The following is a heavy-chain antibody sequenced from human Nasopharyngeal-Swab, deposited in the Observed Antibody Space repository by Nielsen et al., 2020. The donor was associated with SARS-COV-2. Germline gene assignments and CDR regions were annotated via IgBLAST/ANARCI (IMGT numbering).Heavy chain of an antibody. V-gene: IGHV3-30*04. CDR3: ARPASGSYSYYFDY. Sequence: GESLKISCAASGFTFSSYAMHWVRQAPGKGPEWVAVISYDGSNKYYADSVKGRFTISRDNSKNTLYLQMNSLRAEDTAVYYCARPASGSYSYYFDYWGQGTLVTVSS. CDR2: ISYDGSNK. D-gene: IGHD1-26*01. J-gene: IGHJ4*02. CDR1: GFTFSSYA.